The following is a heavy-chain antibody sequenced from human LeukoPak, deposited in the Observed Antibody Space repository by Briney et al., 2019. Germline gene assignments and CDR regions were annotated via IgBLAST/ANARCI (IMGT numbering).Heavy chain of an antibody. V-gene: IGHV3-66*01. CDR2: IYSGGST. Sequence: GGSLRLSCAASGFTVSSNYMSWVRQAPGKGLEWVSVIYSGGSTYYADSVKGRFTISRDNSKNTLYLQMNSLRAEDTAVYYCATEYSSSSGHPWGWYYFDYWGQGTLVTVSS. D-gene: IGHD6-6*01. CDR1: GFTVSSNY. J-gene: IGHJ4*02. CDR3: ATEYSSSSGHPWGWYYFDY.